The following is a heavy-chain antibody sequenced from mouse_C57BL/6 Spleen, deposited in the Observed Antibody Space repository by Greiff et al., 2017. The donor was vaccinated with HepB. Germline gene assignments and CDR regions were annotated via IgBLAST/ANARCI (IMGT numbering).Heavy chain of an antibody. CDR2: ISDGGSYT. J-gene: IGHJ4*01. CDR1: GFTFSSYA. Sequence: EVKLMESGGGLVKPGGSLKLSCAASGFTFSSYAMSWVRQTPEKRLEWVATISDGGSYTYYPDNVKGRFTISRDNAKNNLYLQMSHLKSEDTAMYYCARGGWLRRRGYYYAMDYWGQGTSVTVSS. CDR3: ARGGWLRRRGYYYAMDY. D-gene: IGHD2-2*01. V-gene: IGHV5-4*03.